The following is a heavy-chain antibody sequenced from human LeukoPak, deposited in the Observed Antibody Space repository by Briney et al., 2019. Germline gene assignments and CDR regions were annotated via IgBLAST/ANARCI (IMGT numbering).Heavy chain of an antibody. CDR3: ARVIVVVPAAPRDAFDI. CDR1: GGSINSYY. Sequence: PSETLSLTCIVSGGSINSYYWSWLRQPPGKGLEWIGYIYYSVYYTGSTNYNPSLKSRVTVSVDTSKNQFSLKLSSVTAADTAVYYCARVIVVVPAAPRDAFDIWGQGTMVTVSS. CDR2: IYYSVYYTGST. J-gene: IGHJ3*02. V-gene: IGHV4-59*12. D-gene: IGHD2-2*01.